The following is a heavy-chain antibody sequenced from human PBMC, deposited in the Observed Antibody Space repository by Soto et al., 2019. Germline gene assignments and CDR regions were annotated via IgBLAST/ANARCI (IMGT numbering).Heavy chain of an antibody. Sequence: QLQLQESGPGLVKPSETLSLTCTVSGGSISSSDYYWGWIRQPPGKGLEWIGSIYYSGNTYYNPSLKSRVTISVDTSKNQFSLKLNSVTAADTAVYYCARQGYYSTKTYPPSRFWGQGTLVTVSS. CDR1: GGSISSSDYY. CDR2: IYYSGNT. V-gene: IGHV4-39*01. D-gene: IGHD2-8*01. CDR3: ARQGYYSTKTYPPSRF. J-gene: IGHJ4*02.